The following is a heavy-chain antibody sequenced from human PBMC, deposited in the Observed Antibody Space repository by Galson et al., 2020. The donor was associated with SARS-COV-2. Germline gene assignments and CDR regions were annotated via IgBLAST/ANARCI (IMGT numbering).Heavy chain of an antibody. D-gene: IGHD3-10*02. CDR1: GLTFSNTE. V-gene: IGHV3-48*03. Sequence: GESLKISCSTSGLTFSNTEMNWVRQAPGKGLEWLSYISMSGITIYYADSVKGRFTISRDNAENSLYLQMNSLRAEDTGIYYCATRDVWFESWGQGTLVTVSS. CDR3: ATRDVWFES. J-gene: IGHJ5*01. CDR2: ISMSGITI.